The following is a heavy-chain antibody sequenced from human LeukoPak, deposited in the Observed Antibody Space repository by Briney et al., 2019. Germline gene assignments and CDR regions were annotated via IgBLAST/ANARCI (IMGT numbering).Heavy chain of an antibody. CDR3: ARLLRSVTTSAIWYFDL. J-gene: IGHJ2*01. Sequence: PSETLSLTCTVSGGSITSNYWSWIRQPPGKGLEWIGYCFYSGNTNYNPSLKSRVTISLDMSKTQFSLKLSSVTAADTAVYYCARLLRSVTTSAIWYFDLWGRGTLVTVSS. V-gene: IGHV4-59*08. CDR2: CFYSGNT. CDR1: GGSITSNY. D-gene: IGHD4-17*01.